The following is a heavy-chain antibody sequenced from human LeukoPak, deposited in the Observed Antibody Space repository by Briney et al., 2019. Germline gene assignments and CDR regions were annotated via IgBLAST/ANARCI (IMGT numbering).Heavy chain of an antibody. V-gene: IGHV1-69*04. CDR2: IIPILGIA. CDR1: GGTFSSYA. D-gene: IGHD6-13*01. J-gene: IGHJ4*02. Sequence: SVKVSCKASGGTFSSYAISWVRQAPGQGLEWMGRIIPILGIANYAQKFQGRVTITADKSTSTAYMELSSLRSEDTAVYYCARDRIAAGGHYTFDYWGQGTLVTVSS. CDR3: ARDRIAAGGHYTFDY.